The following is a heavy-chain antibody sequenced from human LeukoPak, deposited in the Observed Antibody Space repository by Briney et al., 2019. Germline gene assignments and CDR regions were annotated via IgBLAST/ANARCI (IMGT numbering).Heavy chain of an antibody. D-gene: IGHD4-17*01. V-gene: IGHV4-38-2*01. Sequence: SETLSLTCAVSGYSISSGYYWGWIRQPPGKGLEWIGSIYHSGSTYYNPSLKSRVTISVDTSKNQFSLNLSSVTAADTAVYYCASTGDDYGDYGFDPWGQGTLVTVSP. CDR3: ASTGDDYGDYGFDP. CDR1: GYSISSGYY. J-gene: IGHJ5*02. CDR2: IYHSGST.